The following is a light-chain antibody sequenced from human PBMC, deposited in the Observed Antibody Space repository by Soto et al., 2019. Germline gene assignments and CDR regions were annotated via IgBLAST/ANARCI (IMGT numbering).Light chain of an antibody. J-gene: IGKJ4*01. CDR2: KAS. V-gene: IGKV1-5*03. CDR3: QQSYSTPLT. CDR1: PTISSL. Sequence: DIQMTQSPSTLSVSVGDRVQITCRASPTISSLLAWYQKKTGQDPKMMIYKASTLTSGVPSRFSGIGSGTEFTLTISSLQTEDFATYYCQQSYSTPLTFCGGTKVDIK.